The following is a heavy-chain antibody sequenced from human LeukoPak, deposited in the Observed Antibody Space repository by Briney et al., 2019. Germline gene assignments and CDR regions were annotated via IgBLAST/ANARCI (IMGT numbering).Heavy chain of an antibody. Sequence: PGGSLRLSCAASGFTFSSYGMSWVRQAPGKGLEWVSAISGSGGSTYYADSVKGRFTISRDNSKNTLYLQMNSLRAEDTAVYYCAKDISSFIAAAGDDYWGQGTLVTVSS. CDR2: ISGSGGST. CDR1: GFTFSSYG. J-gene: IGHJ4*02. V-gene: IGHV3-23*01. D-gene: IGHD6-13*01. CDR3: AKDISSFIAAAGDDY.